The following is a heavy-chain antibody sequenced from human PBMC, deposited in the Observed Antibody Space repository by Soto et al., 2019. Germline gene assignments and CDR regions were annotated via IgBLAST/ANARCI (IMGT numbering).Heavy chain of an antibody. V-gene: IGHV1-18*01. CDR1: GYTFINYN. CDR2: ISTSNGDT. Sequence: GASVKVSCKASGYTFINYNIFWVRQAPGQGLEWMGWISTSNGDTSYAQNFQGRVTMTTDTSTSTAYVELRSLRYDDTAVYYCARENDSSGYYGLWGQGTLVTVS. D-gene: IGHD3-22*01. J-gene: IGHJ4*02. CDR3: ARENDSSGYYGL.